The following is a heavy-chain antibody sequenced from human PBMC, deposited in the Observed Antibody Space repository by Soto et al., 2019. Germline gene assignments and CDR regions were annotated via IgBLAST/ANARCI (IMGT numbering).Heavy chain of an antibody. CDR1: GYTFTSYG. D-gene: IGHD5-18*01. J-gene: IGHJ4*02. CDR3: ARDSETNGYSYDYFDY. V-gene: IGHV1-18*01. CDR2: ITTDKGKT. Sequence: ASVKVSCKTSGYTFTSYGISWVRQAPGQGLEWMGWITTDKGKTTYAQKFQGRVTMTTDTSTSTAYMELRSLRTEDSAVYYCARDSETNGYSYDYFDYWGQGTLVTVSS.